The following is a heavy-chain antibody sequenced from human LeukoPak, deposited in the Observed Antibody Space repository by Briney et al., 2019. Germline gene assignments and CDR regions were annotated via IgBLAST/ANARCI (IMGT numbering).Heavy chain of an antibody. J-gene: IGHJ4*02. CDR2: IYYSGST. CDR3: ARGIAAAGPFDY. V-gene: IGHV4-59*01. Sequence: SETLSLTCTVSGGSISSYYWSWIRQPPGKGLEWIGYIYYSGSTNYNPSLKSRVAISVDTSKNQFSLKLSSVTAADTAVYYCARGIAAAGPFDYWGQGTLATVSS. D-gene: IGHD6-13*01. CDR1: GGSISSYY.